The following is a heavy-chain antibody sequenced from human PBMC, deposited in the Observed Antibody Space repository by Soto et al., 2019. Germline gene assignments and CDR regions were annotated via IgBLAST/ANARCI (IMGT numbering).Heavy chain of an antibody. Sequence: EVQLVQSGAEVKKPGESLKISCKGSGYSFTNYWIGWVRQMPGKGLEWMGIIYPADSNTRYSPSFQGQVSISADKSISTAYLQWSSLKASDTAMYYCARLEGLPPSTHYYYYSMDVWGQGTTVTVSS. J-gene: IGHJ6*02. V-gene: IGHV5-51*01. CDR2: IYPADSNT. D-gene: IGHD4-17*01. CDR3: ARLEGLPPSTHYYYYSMDV. CDR1: GYSFTNYW.